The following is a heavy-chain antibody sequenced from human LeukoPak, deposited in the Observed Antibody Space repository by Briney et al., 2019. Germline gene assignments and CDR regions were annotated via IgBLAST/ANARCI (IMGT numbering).Heavy chain of an antibody. CDR3: ARGDSGYAFAPFDS. D-gene: IGHD5-12*01. V-gene: IGHV1-18*01. CDR2: ISTYNGNT. Sequence: ASVKVSCKASGYTFTTYGITWVRQAPGQGLEWMGWISTYNGNTNYAQKLLGRVTMTTDTSTSTAYMELRSLRSDDTAVYYCARGDSGYAFAPFDSWGQGTLAIVSS. CDR1: GYTFTTYG. J-gene: IGHJ4*02.